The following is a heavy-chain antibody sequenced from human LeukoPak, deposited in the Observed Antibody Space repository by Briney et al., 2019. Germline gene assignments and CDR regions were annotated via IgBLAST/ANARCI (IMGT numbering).Heavy chain of an antibody. CDR3: AKDRTVVTLIDDY. CDR1: GFTFSSYA. J-gene: IGHJ4*02. D-gene: IGHD4-23*01. Sequence: EGSLRLSCAASGFTFSSYAMSWVRQAPGKGLEWVSAISGSGGSTYYADSVKGRFTISRDNSKNTLYLQMNSLRAEDTAVYYCAKDRTVVTLIDDYWGQGTLVTVSS. V-gene: IGHV3-23*01. CDR2: ISGSGGST.